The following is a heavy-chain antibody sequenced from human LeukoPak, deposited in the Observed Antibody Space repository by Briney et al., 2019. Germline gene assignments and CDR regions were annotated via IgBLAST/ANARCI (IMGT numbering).Heavy chain of an antibody. Sequence: PGGSLRLSWAASGFTFSNYAMSWVRQAPGKGLEWVSGITGSGGSTYYADSVKGRFTISRDNSKNTLYLQMNSLRAEDTAVYSCAKTRRVHDAFDIWGQGTMVTVSS. CDR1: GFTFSNYA. D-gene: IGHD3-10*01. CDR3: AKTRRVHDAFDI. CDR2: ITGSGGST. V-gene: IGHV3-23*01. J-gene: IGHJ3*02.